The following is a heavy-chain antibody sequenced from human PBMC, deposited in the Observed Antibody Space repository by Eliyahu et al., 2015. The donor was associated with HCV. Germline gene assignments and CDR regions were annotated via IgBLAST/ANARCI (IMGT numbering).Heavy chain of an antibody. J-gene: IGHJ2*01. D-gene: IGHD3-9*01. CDR3: ARLLGYFDWAHVVGYFDL. CDR1: GCSINSGGYY. CDR2: IYYSGTT. Sequence: QVQLQESGPGLVKPSQTLSLTCTVSGCSINSGGYYYNWIRQHPGKGLQWIGYIYYSGTTYYNPSLKSRVXISIDTSKNQFSLKLSSVTAADTAVYYCARLLGYFDWAHVVGYFDLWGRGTLVTVSS. V-gene: IGHV4-31*03.